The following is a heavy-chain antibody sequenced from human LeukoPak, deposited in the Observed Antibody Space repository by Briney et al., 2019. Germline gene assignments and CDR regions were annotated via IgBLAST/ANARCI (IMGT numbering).Heavy chain of an antibody. D-gene: IGHD6-19*01. CDR3: AKDSIVVAGTGNFDY. V-gene: IGHV3-23*01. CDR1: GFTFGSYA. CDR2: IGGSGGST. Sequence: GGSLRLSCAASGFTFGSYAMTWVRQAPGKGLEWVSAIGGSGGSTYYADSVKGRFTISRDNSKNALFLQMNSLRAEDTAVYYCAKDSIVVAGTGNFDYWGQGTLVTVSS. J-gene: IGHJ4*02.